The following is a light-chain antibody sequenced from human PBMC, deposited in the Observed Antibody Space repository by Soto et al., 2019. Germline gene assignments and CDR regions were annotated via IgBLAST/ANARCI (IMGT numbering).Light chain of an antibody. CDR3: QQYNDWPPMYT. CDR2: GAS. CDR1: QSISRN. V-gene: IGKV3-15*01. J-gene: IGKJ2*01. Sequence: EIVMTQSPATLSVSPGERVTLSCRASQSISRNLAWYHQKPGRAPRLLIFGASTTASGVPGRFSGSGSGTEFTLTISSLPSEDFAVYYCQQYNDWPPMYTFGQGTKLEIK.